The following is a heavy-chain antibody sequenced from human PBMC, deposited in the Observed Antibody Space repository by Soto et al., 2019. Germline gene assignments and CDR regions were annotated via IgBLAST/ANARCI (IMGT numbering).Heavy chain of an antibody. CDR2: INAGNGNT. Sequence: GASVKVSCKTSGYTFTNSAMHWVRQAPGQTLEWMGWINAGNGNTKYSQKFQGRVTITRDSSASTAYMELSSLRYDDTAVYYCARFPQGCSSTSCYRITFFGNDYWGQGTLVTVSS. CDR3: ARFPQGCSSTSCYRITFFGNDY. V-gene: IGHV1-3*01. J-gene: IGHJ4*02. D-gene: IGHD2-2*01. CDR1: GYTFTNSA.